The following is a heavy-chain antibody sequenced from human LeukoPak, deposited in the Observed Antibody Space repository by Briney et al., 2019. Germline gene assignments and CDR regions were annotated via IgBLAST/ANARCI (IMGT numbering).Heavy chain of an antibody. V-gene: IGHV1-2*02. CDR1: GYTFTAYY. D-gene: IGHD6-19*01. CDR2: MNPNSGGT. Sequence: GASVEVSCKTSGYTFTAYYIHWLRQAPGQGLEWMGWMNPNSGGTKYAQTFQGRVTLTRDTSISTAYLELSSLTSDDTAVYFCARQGSNSSGWYPVDDWGQGTLVTVSS. J-gene: IGHJ4*02. CDR3: ARQGSNSSGWYPVDD.